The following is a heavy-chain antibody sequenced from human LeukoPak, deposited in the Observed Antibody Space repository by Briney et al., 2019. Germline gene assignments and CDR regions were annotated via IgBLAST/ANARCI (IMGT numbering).Heavy chain of an antibody. CDR2: IYYSGST. V-gene: IGHV4-59*12. CDR3: ARIRSRKWGFDY. Sequence: SETLSLTCTVSGGSIRTYYWSWIRQPPGKGLEWIGYIYYSGSTNYNPSLKSRVTISVDTSKNQFSLKLSSVTAADTAVYYCARIRSRKWGFDYWGQGTLVTVSS. J-gene: IGHJ4*02. CDR1: GGSIRTYY. D-gene: IGHD1-26*01.